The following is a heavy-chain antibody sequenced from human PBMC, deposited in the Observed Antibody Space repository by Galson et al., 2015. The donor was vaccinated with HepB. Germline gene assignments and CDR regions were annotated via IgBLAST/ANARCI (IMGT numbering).Heavy chain of an antibody. Sequence: SVKVSCKASGYTFTSYAMHWVRQAPGQRLEWMGWINAGNGNTKYSQKFQGRVTITRDTSASTAYMELSSLRSEDTAVYYCARGTLHRFGDGATTDVWGQGTTVTVSS. CDR2: INAGNGNT. J-gene: IGHJ6*02. V-gene: IGHV1-3*01. CDR3: ARGTLHRFGDGATTDV. CDR1: GYTFTSYA. D-gene: IGHD3-10*01.